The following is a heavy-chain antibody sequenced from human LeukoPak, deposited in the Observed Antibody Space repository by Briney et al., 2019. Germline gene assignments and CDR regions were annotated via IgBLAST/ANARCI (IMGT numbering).Heavy chain of an antibody. CDR1: GGSFSDTY. J-gene: IGHJ6*03. CDR2: INHSGNT. CDR3: ARGPYCSSTSCYYYYYYKDV. D-gene: IGHD2-2*01. V-gene: IGHV4-34*01. Sequence: SETLSLTCAVYGGSFSDTYWSWIRQSPGKGLEWIGEINHSGNTNYNPSLESRVTISVDTSKNQFSLKLTSVTSADTAVYYCARGPYCSSTSCYYYYYYKDVWGKGTTVTVSS.